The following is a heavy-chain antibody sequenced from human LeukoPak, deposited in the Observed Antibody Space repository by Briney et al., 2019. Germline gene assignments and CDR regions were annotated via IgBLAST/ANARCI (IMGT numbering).Heavy chain of an antibody. J-gene: IGHJ3*02. Sequence: ASVKVSCKASGYTLNGYYMHWVRQAPGQGLEWMGWINPNSGATNYAQKFQGRVTMTRDTSISTAYMELSRLRSDDTAVYYCARDAATTIFGVVITGEDAFDIWGQGTMVTVSS. CDR1: GYTLNGYY. D-gene: IGHD3-3*01. CDR2: INPNSGAT. CDR3: ARDAATTIFGVVITGEDAFDI. V-gene: IGHV1-2*02.